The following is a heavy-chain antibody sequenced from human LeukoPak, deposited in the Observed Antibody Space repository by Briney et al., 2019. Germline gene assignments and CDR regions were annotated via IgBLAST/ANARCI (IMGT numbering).Heavy chain of an antibody. CDR3: ARGDSTEDYFDY. V-gene: IGHV4-30-2*01. CDR1: GGSISSGGYY. CDR2: IYHSGST. D-gene: IGHD2-21*02. J-gene: IGHJ4*02. Sequence: SETLPLTCTVSGGSISSGGYYWSWIRQPPGKGLEWIGYIYHSGSTYYNPSLKSRVTISVDTSKNQFSLKLSSVTAEDTAVYYCARGDSTEDYFDYWGQGTLVTVSS.